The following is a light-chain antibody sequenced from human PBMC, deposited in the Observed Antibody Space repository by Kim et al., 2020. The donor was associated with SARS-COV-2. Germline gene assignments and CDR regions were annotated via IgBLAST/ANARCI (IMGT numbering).Light chain of an antibody. V-gene: IGLV3-19*01. J-gene: IGLJ3*02. CDR1: SLRNYY. CDR3: NSRDSSGNLNWV. Sequence: SSELTQDPAVSVALGQTVRITCQGDSLRNYYASWYQQKPGQAPVLVIYDKNNRPSGFPDRFSGSSSENTASLTITGAQAEDEADYYCNSRDSSGNLNWVFGGGTKLTVL. CDR2: DKN.